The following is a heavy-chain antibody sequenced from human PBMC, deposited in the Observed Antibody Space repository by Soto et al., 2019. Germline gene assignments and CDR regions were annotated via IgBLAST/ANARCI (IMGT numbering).Heavy chain of an antibody. J-gene: IGHJ4*02. CDR1: GYTFTSDG. Sequence: ASVKVSCKAAGYTFTSDGISWGRQAPGQGLEWMGWISAYNGNTNYAQKLQGRVTMTTDTSTSTAYMELRSLRSDDTAVYYCARESGSYYVNYFDYWGQGTLVTVSS. D-gene: IGHD1-26*01. V-gene: IGHV1-18*01. CDR3: ARESGSYYVNYFDY. CDR2: ISAYNGNT.